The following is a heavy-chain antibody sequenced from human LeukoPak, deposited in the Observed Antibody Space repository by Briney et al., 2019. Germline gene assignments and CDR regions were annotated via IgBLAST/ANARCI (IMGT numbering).Heavy chain of an antibody. CDR3: ARDLLAVAGTNYYYGMDV. CDR2: MNPNSGNT. V-gene: IGHV1-8*01. D-gene: IGHD6-19*01. J-gene: IGHJ6*02. CDR1: GYTFTSYD. Sequence: ASVKVSCKASGYTFTSYDINWVRQATGQGLEWMGWMNPNSGNTGYAQKFQGRVTMTRNTSISTAYMELSSLRSEDTAVYYCARDLLAVAGTNYYYGMDVWGQGTTVTVSS.